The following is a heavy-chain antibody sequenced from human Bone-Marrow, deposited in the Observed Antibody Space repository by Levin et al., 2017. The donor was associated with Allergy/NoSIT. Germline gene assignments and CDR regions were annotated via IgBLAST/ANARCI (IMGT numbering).Heavy chain of an antibody. Sequence: SLKISCAVSGFTFDDYAMHWVRQVPGKGLEWVSGISWNSESIGYADSVKGRFTTSRDNAKNSLYLQLNSVKPEDTALYYCVRVDRTAWSHFEYWGQGTLVTVSS. CDR3: VRVDRTAWSHFEY. J-gene: IGHJ4*02. CDR2: ISWNSESI. V-gene: IGHV3-9*01. D-gene: IGHD6-19*01. CDR1: GFTFDDYA.